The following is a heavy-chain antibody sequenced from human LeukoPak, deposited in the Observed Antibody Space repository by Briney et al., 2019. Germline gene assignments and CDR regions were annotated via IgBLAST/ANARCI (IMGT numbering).Heavy chain of an antibody. CDR3: AKAQVPESYGSGSYYVGFDY. J-gene: IGHJ4*02. D-gene: IGHD3-10*01. CDR1: GFTFSRYA. V-gene: IGHV3-23*01. Sequence: GASLRLSCAASGFTFSRYAVGWVRQVPGKRLEWVSAISGSGGITYYADSVKGRFTISRDNSKNTLYLQMNSLRAEDTAIYYCAKAQVPESYGSGSYYVGFDYWGQGTLVTVSS. CDR2: ISGSGGIT.